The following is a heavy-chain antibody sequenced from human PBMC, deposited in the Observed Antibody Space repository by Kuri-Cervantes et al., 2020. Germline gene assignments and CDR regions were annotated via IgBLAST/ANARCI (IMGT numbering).Heavy chain of an antibody. Sequence: ASVKVSCKASGYTFTSYDINWVRQATGQGLEWMGWMNPNSGNTGYAQKFQGRVTMTRSTSISTAYMELSSLRSEDTAVYYCAVLRGYTYAFDIWGQGTMVTVSS. CDR1: GYTFTSYD. CDR3: AVLRGYTYAFDI. V-gene: IGHV1-8*02. J-gene: IGHJ3*02. CDR2: MNPNSGNT. D-gene: IGHD5-18*01.